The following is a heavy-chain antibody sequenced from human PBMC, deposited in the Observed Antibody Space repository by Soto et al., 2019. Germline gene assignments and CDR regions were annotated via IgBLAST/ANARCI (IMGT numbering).Heavy chain of an antibody. J-gene: IGHJ4*02. Sequence: GGSLRLSCAASGFTFSDYDMSWVRQAPGKGLEWVSAISGSGGSTYYADSVKGRFTISRDNSKNTLYLQMNSLRAEDTAVYYCAKDLSRKTPPYYFDYWGQGTQVTVSS. CDR1: GFTFSDYD. V-gene: IGHV3-23*01. CDR2: ISGSGGST. CDR3: AKDLSRKTPPYYFDY.